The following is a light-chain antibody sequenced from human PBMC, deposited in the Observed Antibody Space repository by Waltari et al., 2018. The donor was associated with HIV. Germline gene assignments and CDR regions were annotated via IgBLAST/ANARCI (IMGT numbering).Light chain of an antibody. V-gene: IGKV1-5*03. CDR1: PSISTW. J-gene: IGKJ1*01. CDR2: KAS. Sequence: DIQMTQSPSTLSASVGDRATITCRASPSISTWLAWYQQIPGKAPKVLIYKASTLKSGVPSRFSGSGSGTEFTLTISSLQPDDFATYYCQQYNSFPWTFGQGTKVEIK. CDR3: QQYNSFPWT.